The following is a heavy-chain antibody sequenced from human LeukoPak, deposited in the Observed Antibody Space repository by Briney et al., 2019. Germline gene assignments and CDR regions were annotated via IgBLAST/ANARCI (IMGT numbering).Heavy chain of an antibody. V-gene: IGHV3-30-3*01. CDR1: GFTFTAHL. D-gene: IGHD3-22*01. CDR3: VRASEYYHDHSASFDY. CDR2: MSSDGNAV. J-gene: IGHJ4*02. Sequence: GGSLRLSCAASGFTFTAHLIHWVRQAPGKGLEWVAVMSSDGNAVFCAGSVKGRFTISRDNSKNTLFLQMNSLRPEDTAVYYCVRASEYYHDHSASFDYWGQGTLVTVSS.